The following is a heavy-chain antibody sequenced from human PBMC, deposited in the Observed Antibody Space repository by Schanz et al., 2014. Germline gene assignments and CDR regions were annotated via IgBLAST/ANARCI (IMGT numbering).Heavy chain of an antibody. Sequence: QVHLVQSGAEVHKPGASLKISCKASGYTFTNFFLHWVRQAPGQGLEWMGRIIPILGVTNYAQKCQGRVTITADKSTGTAYMELNSLTSEDTAVYYCARGYGDSPTDFWGQGTLVTVSS. J-gene: IGHJ4*02. CDR2: IIPILGVT. V-gene: IGHV1-69*09. CDR1: GYTFTNFF. CDR3: ARGYGDSPTDF. D-gene: IGHD4-17*01.